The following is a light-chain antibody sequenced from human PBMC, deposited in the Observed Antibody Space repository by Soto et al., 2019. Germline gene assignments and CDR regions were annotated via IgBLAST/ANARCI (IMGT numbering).Light chain of an antibody. CDR3: CSSAGSSLYV. J-gene: IGLJ1*01. V-gene: IGLV2-23*01. CDR2: EGT. CDR1: SSDVGSYNL. Sequence: QSALTQPASVSGSPGQSIAISCTGTSSDVGSYNLVSWYQQHPGKAPKLMIYEGTKRPSGVSNRFSGSKSGNTASLTISGLQAEDEADYYCCSSAGSSLYVFGSGTKVPV.